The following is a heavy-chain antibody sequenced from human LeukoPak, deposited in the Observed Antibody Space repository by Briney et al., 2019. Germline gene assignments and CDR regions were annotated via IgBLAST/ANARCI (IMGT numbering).Heavy chain of an antibody. Sequence: GESLKISCKGSGYTFTSYWIGWVRQMPGKGLEWMGIIYPGDSDTRYSPSFQGQVTISADKSISTAYLQWSSLKASDTAMYYCARHESSGYYPHYYYYYGMDVWGQGTTVTVSS. CDR2: IYPGDSDT. CDR1: GYTFTSYW. D-gene: IGHD3-22*01. CDR3: ARHESSGYYPHYYYYYGMDV. V-gene: IGHV5-51*01. J-gene: IGHJ6*02.